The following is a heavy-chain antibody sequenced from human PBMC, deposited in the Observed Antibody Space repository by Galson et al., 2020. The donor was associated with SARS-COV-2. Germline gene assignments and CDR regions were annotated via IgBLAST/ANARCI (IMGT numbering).Heavy chain of an antibody. D-gene: IGHD6-19*01. J-gene: IGHJ6*02. CDR2: IDCTSSHI. Sequence: GGSLRLSCAASGFTFSSNTMDWVHQAPGNGLEWVSLIDCTSSHIHYPDSVKGRFTISRDNAKNSLYLQMNSLRAEDTAVYYCAKEAGPSDYGMDVWGQGTTVTVSS. CDR3: AKEAGPSDYGMDV. V-gene: IGHV3-21*01. CDR1: GFTFSSNT.